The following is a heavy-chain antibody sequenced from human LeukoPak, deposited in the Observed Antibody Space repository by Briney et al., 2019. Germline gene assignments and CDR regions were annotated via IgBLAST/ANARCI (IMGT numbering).Heavy chain of an antibody. D-gene: IGHD3-10*01. J-gene: IGHJ6*03. CDR1: GFTFSNSG. CDR2: ISSVTNTI. CDR3: ARGVDYMGALYYYYMDV. V-gene: IGHV3-48*01. Sequence: GGSLRLSCAASGFTFSNSGMNWVRQAPGKGLEWLSYISSVTNTIYYADSVKGRFTMSRGNARNSLYLQMNCLGAEDTAVYYCARGVDYMGALYYYYMDVWGKGTTVTISS.